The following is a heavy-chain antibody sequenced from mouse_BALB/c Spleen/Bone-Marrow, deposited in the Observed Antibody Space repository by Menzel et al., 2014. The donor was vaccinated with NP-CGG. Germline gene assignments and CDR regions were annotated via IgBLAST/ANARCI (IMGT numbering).Heavy chain of an antibody. J-gene: IGHJ3*01. Sequence: EVQLQPSGAELVKPGASVKLSCTASGFNIKDTYMHWVKQRPEQGLEWIGRIDPANGNTKYDPKFQGKATITADTSSNTAYLQLRSLASEDTAVYYCAKSGGYVSYLAWFAYWGQGTLVTVSA. CDR1: GFNIKDTY. CDR3: AKSGGYVSYLAWFAY. D-gene: IGHD2-10*02. V-gene: IGHV14-3*02. CDR2: IDPANGNT.